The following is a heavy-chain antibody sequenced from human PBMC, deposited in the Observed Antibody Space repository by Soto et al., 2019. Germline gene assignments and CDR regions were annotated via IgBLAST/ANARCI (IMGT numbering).Heavy chain of an antibody. CDR1: GGSFSGYY. J-gene: IGHJ5*02. D-gene: IGHD6-6*01. Sequence: QVQLQQWGAGLLKPSETLSLTCAVYGGSFSGYYWSWIRQPPGKGLEWIGEINHSGSTNYNPSLKSRVTISVDTSKNQFSLKLSSVTAADTAVYYCARGPRGIAARPVSRSNWSDPWGQGTLVTVSS. CDR3: ARGPRGIAARPVSRSNWSDP. CDR2: INHSGST. V-gene: IGHV4-34*01.